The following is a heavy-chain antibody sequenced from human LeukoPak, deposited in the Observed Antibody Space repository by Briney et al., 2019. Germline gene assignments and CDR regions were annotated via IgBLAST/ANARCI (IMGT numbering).Heavy chain of an antibody. CDR2: ISSNGGST. Sequence: GGSLRLSCSASGFTFSGYAMHWVRQAPGKGLEYVSAISSNGGSTYYADSVKGRFTISRDNSKNTLYLQMSSLRAEDTAVYYCVKADDYGDYPFDYWGQGTLVTVSS. CDR3: VKADDYGDYPFDY. CDR1: GFTFSGYA. D-gene: IGHD4-17*01. V-gene: IGHV3-64D*06. J-gene: IGHJ4*02.